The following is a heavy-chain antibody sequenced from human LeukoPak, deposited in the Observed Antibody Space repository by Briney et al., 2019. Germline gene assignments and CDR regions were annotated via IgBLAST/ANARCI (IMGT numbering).Heavy chain of an antibody. D-gene: IGHD3-22*01. CDR1: GYTFINYW. CDR3: ARLDSGGYYYSNY. V-gene: IGHV5-51*01. Sequence: GESLQISCKGSGYTFINYWIAWVRQMPGKGLEWMGSVYPGDSDTRYSPSFQGQVTISADKSSSSAYLQWSSLKASDTAMYYCARLDSGGYYYSNYWGQGTLVTVSS. CDR2: VYPGDSDT. J-gene: IGHJ4*02.